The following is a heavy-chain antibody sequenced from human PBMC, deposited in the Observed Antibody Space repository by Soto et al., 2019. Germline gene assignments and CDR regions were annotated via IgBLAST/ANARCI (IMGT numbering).Heavy chain of an antibody. V-gene: IGHV3-23*01. CDR1: GFTFSSYA. D-gene: IGHD3-16*01. CDR2: VSRAGTYT. CDR3: VKYTVTEDLGES. Sequence: EVQWLESGGDVVRPGGSLRLSCAASGFTFSSYAIGWVRQAPGKGLEWVAGVSRAGTYTFYADSVRGRFSISRDNSRDTVDLYMNALRGDDTAVYFCVKYTVTEDLGESWGQGTLVSVSS. J-gene: IGHJ5*02.